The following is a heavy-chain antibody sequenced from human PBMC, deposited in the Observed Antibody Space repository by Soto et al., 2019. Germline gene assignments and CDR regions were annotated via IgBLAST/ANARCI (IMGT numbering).Heavy chain of an antibody. J-gene: IGHJ3*02. D-gene: IGHD3-9*01. CDR2: INGNGGRK. CDR3: ASDFYDILTCVKYAFDI. V-gene: IGHV3-23*01. CDR1: GFNFSSYA. Sequence: GGSLRLSCAAPGFNFSSYAMRWVRQAPGKGLERVSDINGNGGRKYYADSVKGRFTISRDKSKNTLYLQMNSQRAEDTAVYFCASDFYDILTCVKYAFDIWGEVTMLT.